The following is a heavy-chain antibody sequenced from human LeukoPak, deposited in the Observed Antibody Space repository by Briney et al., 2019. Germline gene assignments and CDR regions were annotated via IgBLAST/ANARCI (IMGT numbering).Heavy chain of an antibody. V-gene: IGHV3-23*01. Sequence: GSLRLSCAASGFTFSSYAMSWVRQAPGKGLEWVAVISTTSKTIYYVDSVKGRFTISRDNSKNTLYLQMNSLRDEDTAKYYCAKDWVAVGAWGQGTLVTVSS. CDR2: ISTTSKTI. CDR1: GFTFSSYA. D-gene: IGHD6-19*01. J-gene: IGHJ4*02. CDR3: AKDWVAVGA.